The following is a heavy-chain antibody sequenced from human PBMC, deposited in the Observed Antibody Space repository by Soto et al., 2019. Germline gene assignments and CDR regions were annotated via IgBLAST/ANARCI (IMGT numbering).Heavy chain of an antibody. CDR2: IITKSGGT. Sequence: GASVKVSCKASGYIFTGHYIHWMRQAPGQGLEWLGWIITKSGGTEYAQKFQGRVTMTRDTSISTAYMELNGLTSDDTAVYFCARDRHADWNFYDYWGQGTLVTVSS. CDR1: GYIFTGHY. D-gene: IGHD1-7*01. J-gene: IGHJ4*02. CDR3: ARDRHADWNFYDY. V-gene: IGHV1-2*02.